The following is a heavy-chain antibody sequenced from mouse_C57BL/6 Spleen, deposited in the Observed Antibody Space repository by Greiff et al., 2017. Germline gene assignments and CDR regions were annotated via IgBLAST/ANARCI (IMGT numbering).Heavy chain of an antibody. D-gene: IGHD2-3*01. CDR2: IYPGDGDT. CDR3: ARNDGYYVRFAY. V-gene: IGHV1-80*01. Sequence: QVHVKQSGAELVKPGASVKISCKASGYAFSSYWMNWVKQRPGKGLEWIGQIYPGDGDTNYNGKFKGKATLTADKSSSTAYMQLSSLTSEDSAVYFCARNDGYYVRFAYWGQGTLVTVSA. CDR1: GYAFSSYW. J-gene: IGHJ3*01.